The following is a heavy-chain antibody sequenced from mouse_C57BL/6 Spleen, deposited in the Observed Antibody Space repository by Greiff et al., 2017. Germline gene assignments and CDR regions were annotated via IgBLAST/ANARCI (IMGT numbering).Heavy chain of an antibody. V-gene: IGHV5-16*01. Sequence: EVQLVESEGGLVQPGSSMKLSCTASGFTFSDYYMAWVRQVPEKGLEWVANINYDGSSTYYLDSLKSGFIISRDNAKNILYLQMSSLKSEDTATYYCARDARDYYAMDYWGQGTSVTVSS. CDR2: INYDGSST. D-gene: IGHD3-3*01. CDR3: ARDARDYYAMDY. J-gene: IGHJ4*01. CDR1: GFTFSDYY.